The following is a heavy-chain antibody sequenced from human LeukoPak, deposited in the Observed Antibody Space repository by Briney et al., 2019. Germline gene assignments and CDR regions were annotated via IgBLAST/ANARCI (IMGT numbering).Heavy chain of an antibody. Sequence: GGSLRLSCAASGFSFSIYNMTWVRQAPGKGLEWVSSISSSSTYIYYADSLKGRFTISRDNAKNSLYLQMNSLRPEDTAVYYCARADLYDPAVPDYWGQGTLVAVSS. CDR2: ISSSSTYI. D-gene: IGHD3-3*01. V-gene: IGHV3-21*01. CDR1: GFSFSIYN. CDR3: ARADLYDPAVPDY. J-gene: IGHJ4*02.